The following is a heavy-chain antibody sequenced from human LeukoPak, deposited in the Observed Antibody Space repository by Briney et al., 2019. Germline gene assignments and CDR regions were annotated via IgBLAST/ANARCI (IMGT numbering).Heavy chain of an antibody. J-gene: IGHJ3*02. Sequence: GESLKISSKGSGYSFTSYWIGWVRQMPGKGLEWMGIIYPGDSDTRYSPSLQGQVTISADKSISTAYLQWSSLKASDTAMYYCARQDSPNVWELPGVGAFDIWGQGTMVTVSS. CDR1: GYSFTSYW. V-gene: IGHV5-51*01. CDR2: IYPGDSDT. CDR3: ARQDSPNVWELPGVGAFDI. D-gene: IGHD1-26*01.